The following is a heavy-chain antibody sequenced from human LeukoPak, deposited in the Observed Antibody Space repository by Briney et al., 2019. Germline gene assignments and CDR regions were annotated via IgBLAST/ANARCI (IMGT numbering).Heavy chain of an antibody. CDR2: ISSGSTYI. D-gene: IGHD2-21*01. CDR3: ARDLRAFCGGECAFHY. Sequence: GGSLRLSCAASGVTVRSNYMNWVRQAPGKGLEWVSSISSGSTYIYYADSVKGRFTVSRDNAQNSLYLQMNSLRAEDTAVYYCARDLRAFCGGECAFHYWGQGTLVTVSS. J-gene: IGHJ4*02. V-gene: IGHV3-21*01. CDR1: GVTVRSNY.